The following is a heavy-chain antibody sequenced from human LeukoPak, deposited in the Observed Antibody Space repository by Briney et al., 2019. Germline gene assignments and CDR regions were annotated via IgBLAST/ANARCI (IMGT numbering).Heavy chain of an antibody. CDR3: ARNFYDRSNFDY. D-gene: IGHD3-22*01. J-gene: IGHJ4*01. CDR2: INHSGST. V-gene: IGHV4-34*01. CDR1: GGSFSGYY. Sequence: SETLSLTCAVYGGSFSGYYWSWIRQPPGKGLEWIGEINHSGSTNYNPSLKSRVTISVDTSKNQFSLKLSSVTAADTAVYYCARNFYDRSNFDYWGQGTLVTVSS.